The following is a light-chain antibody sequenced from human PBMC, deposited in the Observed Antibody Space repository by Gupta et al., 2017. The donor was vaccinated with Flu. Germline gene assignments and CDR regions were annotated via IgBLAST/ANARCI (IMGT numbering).Light chain of an antibody. CDR2: EVS. CDR3: SSYAGSNIGV. V-gene: IGLV2-8*01. J-gene: IGLJ3*02. Sequence: QSALTQPPSASGSPGQSVTISCTGTSSDVGGYNYVSWYQQHPGKAPKLMIYEVSKRPSGVPDRFSGSKSGNTASLTVSGLQAVDEADYYCSSYAGSNIGVFGGGTKLTVL. CDR1: SSDVGGYNY.